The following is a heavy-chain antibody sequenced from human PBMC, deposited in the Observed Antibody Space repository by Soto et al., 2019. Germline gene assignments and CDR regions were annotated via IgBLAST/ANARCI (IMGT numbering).Heavy chain of an antibody. D-gene: IGHD3-22*01. Sequence: EVQLLESGGGLVQPGGSLRLSCAASGFTFSSYAMSWVRQAPGKGLEWVSAISGSGSSTYYADSVKGRFTISRDNSKNTLYLQMNSLGAEDTAVYYCAKDSYSSAEYLGDYWGQGTLVTVSS. J-gene: IGHJ4*02. V-gene: IGHV3-23*01. CDR3: AKDSYSSAEYLGDY. CDR1: GFTFSSYA. CDR2: ISGSGSST.